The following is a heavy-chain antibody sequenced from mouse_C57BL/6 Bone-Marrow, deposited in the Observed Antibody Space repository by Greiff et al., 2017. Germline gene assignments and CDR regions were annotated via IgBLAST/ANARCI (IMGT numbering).Heavy chain of an antibody. CDR2: ISGGGGNT. Sequence: EVQLVESGGGLVKPGGSLKLSCAASGFTFSSYTMSWVRQTPEKRLEWVATISGGGGNTYYPDSVKGRFTISRDNAKNTLYLQMSSLRSEDTALYYCARYYDYDGRYYYAMDYWGQGTSVTVSS. CDR1: GFTFSSYT. D-gene: IGHD2-4*01. V-gene: IGHV5-9*01. J-gene: IGHJ4*01. CDR3: ARYYDYDGRYYYAMDY.